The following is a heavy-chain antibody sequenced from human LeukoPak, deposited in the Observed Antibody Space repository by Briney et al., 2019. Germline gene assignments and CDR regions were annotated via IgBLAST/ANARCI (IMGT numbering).Heavy chain of an antibody. CDR3: ARARTYYYDSSGPGHAFDI. V-gene: IGHV4-34*01. CDR2: INHSGST. J-gene: IGHJ3*02. D-gene: IGHD3-22*01. CDR1: GGSFSGYY. Sequence: SETLSLTCAVYGGSFSGYYWSWIRQPPGKGLEWIGEINHSGSTNYNPSLKSRVTISVDTSKNQFSLKLSSVTAADTAVYYCARARTYYYDSSGPGHAFDIWGQGTMVTVSS.